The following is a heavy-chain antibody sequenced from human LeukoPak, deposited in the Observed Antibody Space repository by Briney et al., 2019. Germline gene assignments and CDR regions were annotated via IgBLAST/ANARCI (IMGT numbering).Heavy chain of an antibody. CDR3: AKYVGRAAEDY. J-gene: IGHJ4*02. CDR2: ISYDGSNK. D-gene: IGHD6-13*01. Sequence: QSGGSLRLSCAASVFTFSSYGMHWVRQAPGKGLEWVAVISYDGSNKYYADSVKGRFTISRDNSKNTLYLQMNSLRAEDTAVYYCAKYVGRAAEDYWGQGTRVTVSS. V-gene: IGHV3-30*18. CDR1: VFTFSSYG.